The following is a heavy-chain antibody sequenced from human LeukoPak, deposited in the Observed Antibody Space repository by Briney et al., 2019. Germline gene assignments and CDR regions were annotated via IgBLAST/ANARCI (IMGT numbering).Heavy chain of an antibody. CDR3: ARPRGDTASTLDY. V-gene: IGHV1-18*01. Sequence: ASVKVSCKASGYTFTSYGISWVRQAPGQGLEWMGWISAYNGNTNYAQKLQGRVTMTRDTSTSTVYMELSSLRSEDTAVYYCARPRGDTASTLDYWGQGTLVTVSS. CDR2: ISAYNGNT. CDR1: GYTFTSYG. J-gene: IGHJ4*02. D-gene: IGHD5-18*01.